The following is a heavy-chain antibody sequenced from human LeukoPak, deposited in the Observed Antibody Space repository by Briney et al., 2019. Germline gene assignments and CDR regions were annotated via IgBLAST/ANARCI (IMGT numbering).Heavy chain of an antibody. CDR3: ARDSDYYGSGLDAFDI. J-gene: IGHJ3*02. Sequence: SETLPLTCTVSGGSISSYYWSWIRQPPGKGLEWIGYIYYSGSTNYNPSLKSRVTISVDTSKHQFSLKLSSVTAADTAVYYCARDSDYYGSGLDAFDIWGQGTMVTVSS. CDR2: IYYSGST. D-gene: IGHD3-10*01. CDR1: GGSISSYY. V-gene: IGHV4-59*01.